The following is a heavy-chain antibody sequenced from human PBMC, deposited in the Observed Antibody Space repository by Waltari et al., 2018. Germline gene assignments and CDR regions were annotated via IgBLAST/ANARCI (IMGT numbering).Heavy chain of an antibody. CDR1: GGSLSGLY. Sequence: QVQLQESGPGLVKASETLSLTCSVSGGSLSGLYWSWVRKPAGKGLEWIGRIFSSGRPNYNATLKSRVTMSLDTSKNGFSLILSSVTAADTGVYYCARHRRLGNKYYYDLDVWGQGTTVSLS. CDR3: ARHRRLGNKYYYDLDV. D-gene: IGHD3-22*01. J-gene: IGHJ6*02. V-gene: IGHV4-4*07. CDR2: IFSSGRP.